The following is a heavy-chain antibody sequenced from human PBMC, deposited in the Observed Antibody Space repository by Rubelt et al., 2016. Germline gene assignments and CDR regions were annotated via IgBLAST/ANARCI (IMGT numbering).Heavy chain of an antibody. Sequence: QVQLVQSGAEVKKPGASVKVSCKASGYTFTSYYMHWVRQAPGQGLEWMGGFDPEDGETIYAQKFQGRVTMTEDTSTDTAYMELSRLRPDETAVYYCARAVVGATDYWGQGTLVTVSS. CDR1: GYTFTSYY. V-gene: IGHV1-24*01. CDR2: FDPEDGET. D-gene: IGHD1-26*01. J-gene: IGHJ4*02. CDR3: ARAVVGATDY.